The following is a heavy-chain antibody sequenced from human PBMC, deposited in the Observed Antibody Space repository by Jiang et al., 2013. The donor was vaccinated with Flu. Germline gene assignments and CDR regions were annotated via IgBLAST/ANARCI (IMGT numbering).Heavy chain of an antibody. D-gene: IGHD4/OR15-4a*01. CDR1: GGSISTNGYS. CDR3: ARAPPNGNDAFDL. V-gene: IGHV4-30-2*01. J-gene: IGHJ3*01. Sequence: GLVKPSQTLSLTCAVSGGSISTNGYSWSWIRQPPGKGLEWIGYFYHSGSTYYNPSLKSRVTMSVDRSKNQFSLNLTSVTAADTAVYYCARAPPNGNDAFDLWGQGTMVTVSS. CDR2: FYHSGST.